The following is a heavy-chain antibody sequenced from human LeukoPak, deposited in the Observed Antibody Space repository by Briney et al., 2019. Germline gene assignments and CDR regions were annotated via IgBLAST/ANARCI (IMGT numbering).Heavy chain of an antibody. J-gene: IGHJ4*02. D-gene: IGHD3-22*01. CDR3: ARDFTPDYYDSSGYYAF. V-gene: IGHV4-59*01. Sequence: SETLSLTCSVSGGSISSYYWSWIRQPPGKGLEWIGYIYYSGRTSYNPSLKSRVTISVDTSKNQFSLRLSSVTAADTAVYYCARDFTPDYYDSSGYYAFWGQGTLVTVSS. CDR2: IYYSGRT. CDR1: GGSISSYY.